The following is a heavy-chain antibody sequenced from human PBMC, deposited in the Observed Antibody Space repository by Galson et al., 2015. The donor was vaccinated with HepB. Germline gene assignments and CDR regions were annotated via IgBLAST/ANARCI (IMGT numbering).Heavy chain of an antibody. CDR1: GYSFTSYW. D-gene: IGHD2-8*01. CDR3: ARAPPYCTNGVCYGGWDY. CDR2: IYPGDSDT. J-gene: IGHJ4*02. V-gene: IGHV5-51*01. Sequence: QSGAEVKKPGESLKISCKGSGYSFTSYWIGWVRQMPGKGLEWMGIIYPGDSDTRYSPSFQGQVTISADKSISTAYLQWSSLKASDTAMYYCARAPPYCTNGVCYGGWDYWGQGTLVTVSS.